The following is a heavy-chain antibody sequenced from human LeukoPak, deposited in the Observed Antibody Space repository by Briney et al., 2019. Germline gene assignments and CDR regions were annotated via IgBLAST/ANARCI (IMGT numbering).Heavy chain of an antibody. Sequence: PSETLSLTCTVSGGSISSYYWSWIRQPPGKGLEWIGYIYYSGSTNYNPSLKSRVTISVDTSKNQFSLKLSSVTAADTAVYYCARDRGDPIATEKLFDYWGQGTLVTVSS. CDR1: GGSISSYY. D-gene: IGHD2-21*01. CDR2: IYYSGST. CDR3: ARDRGDPIATEKLFDY. J-gene: IGHJ4*02. V-gene: IGHV4-59*01.